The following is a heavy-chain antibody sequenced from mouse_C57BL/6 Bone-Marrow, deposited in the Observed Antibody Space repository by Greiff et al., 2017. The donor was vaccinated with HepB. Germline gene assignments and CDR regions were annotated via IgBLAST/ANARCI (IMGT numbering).Heavy chain of an antibody. V-gene: IGHV2-9-1*01. D-gene: IGHD1-1*01. CDR1: GFSLTSYA. Sequence: VKLMESGPGLVAPSQSLSITCTVSGFSLTSYAISWVRQPPGKGLEWLGVIWTGGGTNYNSALKSRLSISKDNSKSQVFLKMNSLQTDDTARYYCARNAPSITTGNFDYWGQGTTLTVSS. CDR2: IWTGGGT. J-gene: IGHJ2*01. CDR3: ARNAPSITTGNFDY.